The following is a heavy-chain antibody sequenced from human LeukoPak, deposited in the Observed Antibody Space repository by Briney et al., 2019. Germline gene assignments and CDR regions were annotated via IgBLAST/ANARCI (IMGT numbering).Heavy chain of an antibody. CDR3: VRTPPNWGFDY. V-gene: IGHV1-8*01. D-gene: IGHD7-27*01. Sequence: ASVKVSRKASGYTFTTHDINWVRQATGQELEWLGWMSRNSGDTGYAQKFQGRVTMTSDSSISTAYMELSSLRSEDTAIYYCVRTPPNWGFDYWGQGTLVTVSS. J-gene: IGHJ4*02. CDR2: MSRNSGDT. CDR1: GYTFTTHD.